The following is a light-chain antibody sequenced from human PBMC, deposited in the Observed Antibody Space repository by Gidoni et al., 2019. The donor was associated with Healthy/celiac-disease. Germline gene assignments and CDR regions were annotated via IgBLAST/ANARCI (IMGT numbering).Light chain of an antibody. V-gene: IGLV2-11*01. CDR2: DVS. CDR1: SSDVGGYNY. Sequence: TIPCTGTSSDVGGYNYVSWYQQHPANAPKLMIYDVSKRPSGVPDRFSGSKTGNTASLTISGLQAEDEADYYCCSYAGSYTLVFGGGTKLTVL. J-gene: IGLJ2*01. CDR3: CSYAGSYTLV.